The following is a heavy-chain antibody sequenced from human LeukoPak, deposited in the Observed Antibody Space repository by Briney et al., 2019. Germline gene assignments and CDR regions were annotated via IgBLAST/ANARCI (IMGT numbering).Heavy chain of an antibody. CDR2: IWYDGSNK. J-gene: IGHJ4*02. CDR3: ARDHGTTVVTPSFDY. Sequence: GGSLRLSCAASGFTFSSYGMHWVRQAPGKELEWVAVIWYDGSNKYYADSVKGRFTISRDNSKNTLYLQMNSLRAEDTAVYYCARDHGTTVVTPSFDYWGQGTLVTVSS. D-gene: IGHD4-23*01. CDR1: GFTFSSYG. V-gene: IGHV3-33*01.